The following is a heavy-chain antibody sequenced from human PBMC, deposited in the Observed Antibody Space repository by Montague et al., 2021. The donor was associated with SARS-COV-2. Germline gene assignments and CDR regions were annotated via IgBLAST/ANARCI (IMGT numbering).Heavy chain of an antibody. CDR1: GGSISSYY. J-gene: IGHJ6*02. Sequence: SETLSLTCTVSGGSISSYYWNWIRQSPGKGLEWIGYINYSGSANYNPSLKSRVTISVDTSKNQLSLNLSSVTAADTAVYYCARQGVVVIPAVVEYYYGMDVWGQGTTATVSS. CDR3: ARQGVVVIPAVVEYYYGMDV. CDR2: INYSGSA. D-gene: IGHD2-2*01. V-gene: IGHV4-59*01.